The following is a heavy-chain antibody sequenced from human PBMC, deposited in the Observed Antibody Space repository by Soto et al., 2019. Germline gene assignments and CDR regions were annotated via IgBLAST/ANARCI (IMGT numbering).Heavy chain of an antibody. CDR1: GSSISSGYY. D-gene: IGHD2-15*01. CDR3: ARRGMVVAGDFDY. J-gene: IGHJ4*02. V-gene: IGHV4-38-2*01. CDR2: IYYSAST. Sequence: SETLSLTCAVSGSSISSGYYWCWIRQPPGKGLEWLGSIYYSASTYYNPSLKSRVTISLDTPKNQFSLKLSSVTPAGTAVHYCARRGMVVAGDFDYWGQGTLVTVCS.